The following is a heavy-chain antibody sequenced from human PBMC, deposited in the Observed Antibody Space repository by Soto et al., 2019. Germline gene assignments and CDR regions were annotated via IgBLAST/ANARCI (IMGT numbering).Heavy chain of an antibody. CDR1: GGTFSSYS. CDR2: IIPIFCTA. D-gene: IGHD6-13*01. V-gene: IGHV1-69*13. CDR3: ARDTRLTYSSSSFEP. Sequence: SSVKLTCKASGGTFSSYSISSARQAPGQGLEWMGGIIPIFCTANYAQKFQGRVTITADESTSTAYMELSRLRSEDTAVYYCARDTRLTYSSSSFEPWGKGTLVIVSS. J-gene: IGHJ5*02.